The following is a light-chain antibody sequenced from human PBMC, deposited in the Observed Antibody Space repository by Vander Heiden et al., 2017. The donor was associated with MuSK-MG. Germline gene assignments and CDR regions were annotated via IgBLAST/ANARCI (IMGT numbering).Light chain of an antibody. J-gene: IGKJ5*01. CDR2: GAS. CDR1: QSVSSN. Sequence: IVMTQSPATLSVSPGERATLPCRASQSVSSNLAWYQQKPGQAPRLLIYGASSRATGFPARFSGSGSGTEFTLTISSLQSEDFAVYHCQQYNNWPITFGQGTRLEIK. CDR3: QQYNNWPIT. V-gene: IGKV3-15*01.